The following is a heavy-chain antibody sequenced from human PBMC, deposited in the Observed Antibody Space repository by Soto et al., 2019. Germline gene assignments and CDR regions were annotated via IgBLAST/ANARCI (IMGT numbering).Heavy chain of an antibody. Sequence: PSETLSLTFTVSGGSISSYYWSWIRQPPGKGLEWIGYMYNTGSTVYNPSLKSRVTISVDTSKNQFSLKLNAVTAADTAVYYCARDLWGYCGTDCYPLDVWGQGTTVTVS. V-gene: IGHV4-59*01. CDR2: MYNTGST. CDR1: GGSISSYY. CDR3: ARDLWGYCGTDCYPLDV. J-gene: IGHJ6*02. D-gene: IGHD2-21*02.